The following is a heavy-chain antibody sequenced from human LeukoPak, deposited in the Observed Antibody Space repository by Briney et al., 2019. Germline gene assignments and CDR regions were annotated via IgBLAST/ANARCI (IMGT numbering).Heavy chain of an antibody. CDR2: INHSGST. J-gene: IGHJ4*02. CDR1: GGSFSGYY. V-gene: IGHV4-34*01. Sequence: SETLSLTCAVYGGSFSGYYWSWIRQPPGKGLEWIGEINHSGSTNYNPSLKSRVTISVDTSKNQFSLKLSSVTAADTAVYYCAREGYYDSSGYYGWGQGTLVTVSS. CDR3: AREGYYDSSGYYG. D-gene: IGHD3-22*01.